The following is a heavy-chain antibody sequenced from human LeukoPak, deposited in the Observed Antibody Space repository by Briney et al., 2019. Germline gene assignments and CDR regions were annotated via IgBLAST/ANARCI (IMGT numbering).Heavy chain of an antibody. CDR2: INHRGST. Sequence: SETLSLTCAVYGGSFSGYYWSWIRQPPGKGLEWIGEINHRGSTNYNPSLKSRVTISVDTSKSQFSLKLSSMTAADTAVYYCARRTGRTEYFDYWGQGTLVTVSS. CDR1: GGSFSGYY. V-gene: IGHV4-34*01. J-gene: IGHJ4*02. CDR3: ARRTGRTEYFDY. D-gene: IGHD7-27*01.